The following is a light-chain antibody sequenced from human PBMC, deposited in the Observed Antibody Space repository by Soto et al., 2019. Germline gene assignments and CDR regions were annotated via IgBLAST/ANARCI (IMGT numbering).Light chain of an antibody. J-gene: IGKJ5*01. V-gene: IGKV3-20*01. Sequence: EIVLTQSPGILSLSPGERASLSCGASQSISSSFLAWYQQKPGQAPRLLIYGASSRATGIPDRFSGTGSETDFTLTISRLEPEDFAVYYCQQYDNSPITFGQGTRWRL. CDR3: QQYDNSPIT. CDR2: GAS. CDR1: QSISSSF.